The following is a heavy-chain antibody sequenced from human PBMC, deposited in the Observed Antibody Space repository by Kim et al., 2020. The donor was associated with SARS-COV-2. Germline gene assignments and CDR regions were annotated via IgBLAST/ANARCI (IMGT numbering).Heavy chain of an antibody. Sequence: SETLSLTCTVSGGSISSSSYYWGWIRQPPGKGLEWIGSIYYSGSTYYNPSLKSRVTISVDTSKNQFSLKLSSVTAADTAVYYCASQWVLRFLEWLRPGWFDPWGQGTLVTVSS. V-gene: IGHV4-39*01. CDR1: GGSISSSSYY. CDR2: IYYSGST. J-gene: IGHJ5*02. D-gene: IGHD3-3*01. CDR3: ASQWVLRFLEWLRPGWFDP.